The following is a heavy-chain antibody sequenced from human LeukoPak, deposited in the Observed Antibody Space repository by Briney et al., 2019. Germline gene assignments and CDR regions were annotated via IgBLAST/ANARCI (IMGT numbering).Heavy chain of an antibody. CDR2: ISYSGGST. J-gene: IGHJ4*02. D-gene: IGHD3-3*01. CDR1: GFTFTTYW. CDR3: AKDGD. V-gene: IGHV3-23*01. Sequence: GGSLRLSCAASGFTFTTYWMHWVRQAPGKGLEWVSAISYSGGSTYYADSVKGRFTISRGNSKNTLYLQINSLRAEDTAVYYCAKDGDWGQGTLVTVSS.